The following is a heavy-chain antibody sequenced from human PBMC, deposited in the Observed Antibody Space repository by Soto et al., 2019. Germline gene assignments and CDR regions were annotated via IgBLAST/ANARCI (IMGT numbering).Heavy chain of an antibody. J-gene: IGHJ6*01. V-gene: IGHV3-30-3*01. CDR3: ATTRVGPCSSSICFSGIFDGMDV. CDR1: GFTISNYG. D-gene: IGHD2-2*01. CDR2: ISYDGTIT. Sequence: PGGSLRLSCAASGFTISNYGMHWVRQAPGKGLEWVAVISYDGTITYYADSVKGRFTISRDNSKNTLYLQMNSLRTEDTAVYYCATTRVGPCSSSICFSGIFDGMDVWGHGTTVPAPS.